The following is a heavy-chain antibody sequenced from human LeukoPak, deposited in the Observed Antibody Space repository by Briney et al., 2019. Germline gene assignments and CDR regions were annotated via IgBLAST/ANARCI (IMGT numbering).Heavy chain of an antibody. J-gene: IGHJ4*02. CDR3: ARAGSGSGWYFDY. CDR2: ISPYNGNT. CDR1: GYXFTSVG. V-gene: IGHV1-18*01. Sequence: ASVKVSCKSSGYXFTSVGITWVRRAPGQGLEWMGWISPYNGNTRYAQKFQGRVAMTTDTSTTTAYMELRGLRFNDTAVYYCARAGSGSGWYFDYWGQGTLVTVSS. D-gene: IGHD6-19*01.